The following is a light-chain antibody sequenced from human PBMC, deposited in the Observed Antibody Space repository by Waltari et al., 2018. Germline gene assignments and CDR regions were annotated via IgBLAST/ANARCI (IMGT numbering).Light chain of an antibody. CDR1: SSNIGSNA. CDR3: GAWDDRLNVYV. V-gene: IGLV1-44*01. CDR2: SHD. J-gene: IGLJ1*01. Sequence: QSVLTQPPSASGTPGQRATIPCSGSSSNIGSNALNWYQHLPGTAPTLLIYSHDQRPSGVPDRFSGSKSGTSASLAISGLQSEDEADYYCGAWDDRLNVYVFGTGTRVTVL.